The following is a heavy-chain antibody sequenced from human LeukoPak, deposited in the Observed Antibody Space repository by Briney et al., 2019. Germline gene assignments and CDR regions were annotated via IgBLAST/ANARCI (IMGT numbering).Heavy chain of an antibody. CDR3: ARDLDSGWYYFDY. CDR2: XNPXSGGT. Sequence: XNPXSGGTNYXXXFXGRXTMTXXXXLSXAYMELSRLRSDDTAVYYCARDLDSGWYYFDYWGQGTLVTVSS. D-gene: IGHD6-19*01. J-gene: IGHJ4*02. V-gene: IGHV1-2*02.